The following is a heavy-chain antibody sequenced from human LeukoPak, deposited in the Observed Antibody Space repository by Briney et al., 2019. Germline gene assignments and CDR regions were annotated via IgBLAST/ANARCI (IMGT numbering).Heavy chain of an antibody. CDR3: AKAPAGDSSGYYTDSFHK. Sequence: GGSLRLSCATSGFTFGTYAMHWVRHAPGKGPEWVSGISWNSGRIGYADSVKGRFTISRDNVKNFLFLQMNSLRPEDTALYYCAKAPAGDSSGYYTDSFHKWGQGTMVTVSS. CDR2: ISWNSGRI. V-gene: IGHV3-9*01. D-gene: IGHD3-22*01. J-gene: IGHJ3*02. CDR1: GFTFGTYA.